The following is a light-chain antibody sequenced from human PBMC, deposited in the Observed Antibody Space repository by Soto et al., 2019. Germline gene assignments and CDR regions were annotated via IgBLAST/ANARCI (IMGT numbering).Light chain of an antibody. CDR1: TSKIGSNT. V-gene: IGLV1-44*01. J-gene: IGLJ1*01. CDR2: RNN. Sequence: QSVLTQPPSTSGTPGKRVTIPCLGGTSKIGSNTVNWYQQVPGTAPKLLIYRNNQRPSGVPDRFSGSKSGTSASLAISGLQSEDEADYYCAAWDGSLKGYVFATGTKVTVL. CDR3: AAWDGSLKGYV.